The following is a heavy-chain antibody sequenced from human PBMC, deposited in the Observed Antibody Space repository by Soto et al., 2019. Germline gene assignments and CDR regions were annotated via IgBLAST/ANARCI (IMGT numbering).Heavy chain of an antibody. CDR3: ATQYLANAFDI. CDR1: GYTFTSYY. D-gene: IGHD2-2*01. J-gene: IGHJ3*02. CDR2: INPSGGST. V-gene: IGHV1-46*03. Sequence: GSVKFSCKASGYTFTSYYMHWVRQAPGQGLEWMGIINPSGGSTSYAQKFQGRVTMTRDTSTSTVYTELSSLRSEDTAVYYCATQYLANAFDIWGQGTMVTVSS.